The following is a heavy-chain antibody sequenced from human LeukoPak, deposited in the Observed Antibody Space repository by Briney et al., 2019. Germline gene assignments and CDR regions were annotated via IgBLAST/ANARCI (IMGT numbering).Heavy chain of an antibody. D-gene: IGHD5-24*01. CDR1: GGSISSYY. CDR2: IYTSGST. CDR3: ARSRWRWLQHTAYYFDY. V-gene: IGHV4-4*07. Sequence: KASETLSLTCTVSGGSISSYYWSWIRRPAGKGLEWIGRIYTSGSTNYNPSLKSRVTMSVDTSKNQFSLKLSSVTAADTAVYYCARSRWRWLQHTAYYFDYWGQGTLVTVSS. J-gene: IGHJ4*02.